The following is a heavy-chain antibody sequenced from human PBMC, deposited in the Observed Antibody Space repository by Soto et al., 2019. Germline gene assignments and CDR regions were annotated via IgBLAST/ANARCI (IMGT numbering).Heavy chain of an antibody. Sequence: ETLSLTCTVSGGSISSYYWSWIRHPPGKGLEWIGYIYYSGSTNYNPSLKSRVTISVDTSKNQFSLKLSSVTAADTAVYYCARGSVTLSGAFDIWGQGTMVTISS. CDR3: ARGSVTLSGAFDI. CDR2: IYYSGST. CDR1: GGSISSYY. J-gene: IGHJ3*02. V-gene: IGHV4-59*01. D-gene: IGHD3-10*01.